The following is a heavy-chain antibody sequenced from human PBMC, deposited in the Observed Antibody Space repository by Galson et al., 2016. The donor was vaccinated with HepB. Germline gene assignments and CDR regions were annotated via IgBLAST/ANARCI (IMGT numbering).Heavy chain of an antibody. Sequence: SLRLSCAASGFTFTRYTMNWVRQAPGKGLEWVSSISSGSSYIYYADSVKGRFTISRDNVKKSLYLQMNSLRPEDTAVYYCARVRGQQLLDAFDIWGQGTMVTGSS. V-gene: IGHV3-21*01. CDR2: ISSGSSYI. CDR1: GFTFTRYT. D-gene: IGHD6-13*01. CDR3: ARVRGQQLLDAFDI. J-gene: IGHJ3*02.